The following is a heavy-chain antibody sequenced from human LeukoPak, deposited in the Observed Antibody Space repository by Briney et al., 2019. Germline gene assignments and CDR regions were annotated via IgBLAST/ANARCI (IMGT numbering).Heavy chain of an antibody. V-gene: IGHV1-2*02. CDR2: IDPNSGGT. D-gene: IGHD6-6*01. CDR3: ARAPAYSSSAILDFFRY. Sequence: GASVKVSCRASGYNFTGYYIHWARQAPGKGLEWMGWIDPNSGGTNYAQKFQDRVTMTGDPSISTAYMEVRGLRSDDTAVFYCARAPAYSSSAILDFFRYWGQGTLVTVSS. CDR1: GYNFTGYY. J-gene: IGHJ4*02.